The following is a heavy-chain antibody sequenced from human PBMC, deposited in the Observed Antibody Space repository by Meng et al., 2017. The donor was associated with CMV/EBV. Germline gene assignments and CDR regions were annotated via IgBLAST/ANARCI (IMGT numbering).Heavy chain of an antibody. J-gene: IGHJ4*02. CDR1: GGSISSGSYY. Sequence: VQLQESGPGLVKPSQTLSLTCTVPGGSISSGSYYWSWIRQPAGKGLEWIGRIYTSGSTNYNPSLKSRVTISVDTSKNQFSLKLSSVTAADTAVYYCARGSRGGYSYGWGQGTLVTVSS. V-gene: IGHV4-61*02. CDR2: IYTSGST. D-gene: IGHD5-18*01. CDR3: ARGSRGGYSYG.